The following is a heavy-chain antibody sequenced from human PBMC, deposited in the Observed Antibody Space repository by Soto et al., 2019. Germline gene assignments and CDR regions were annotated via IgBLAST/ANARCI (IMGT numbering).Heavy chain of an antibody. CDR3: ARGECVGGTCYSLAGSFYYYMDV. V-gene: IGHV3-74*01. CDR2: VNRDGSVS. J-gene: IGHJ6*03. Sequence: EVKLVESGGCLVQPGGSRSLSCAASGFTFRHYWMYWVRQATGKGLVLVSRVNRDGSVSSYADSVNGRLTISRDNVKNTLYRQMNRLRAEDTAVYYCARGECVGGTCYSLAGSFYYYMDVWGKGTTVTVFS. D-gene: IGHD2-15*01. CDR1: GFTFRHYW.